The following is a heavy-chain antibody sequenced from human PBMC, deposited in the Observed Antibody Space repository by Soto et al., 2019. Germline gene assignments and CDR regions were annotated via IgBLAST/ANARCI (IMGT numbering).Heavy chain of an antibody. V-gene: IGHV3-23*01. CDR3: AKRSDGAQYFYYYGMDV. CDR1: GFTFSSYA. CDR2: ISGSGGST. Sequence: EVQLLESGGGLVQPGGSLRLSCAASGFTFSSYAMSWVRQAPGKGLEWVSAISGSGGSTYYADSVKGRFTISRDNSKNTLYLQMNSLRAEDTAVYYCAKRSDGAQYFYYYGMDVWGQGTTVTVSS. D-gene: IGHD4-17*01. J-gene: IGHJ6*02.